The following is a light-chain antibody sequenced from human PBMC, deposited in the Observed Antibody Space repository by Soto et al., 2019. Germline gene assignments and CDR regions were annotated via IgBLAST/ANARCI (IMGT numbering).Light chain of an antibody. CDR2: TAS. J-gene: IGKJ4*01. Sequence: DIQLTQSPSFLSASVGDRVTVTCRASQGINSYLAWYQQKPGKAPKLLIYTASTLQSGVPSRFSGSGSGTEFTITITSLQPEDFAAYYCQQLYSYPLTFGGGTKVNIK. V-gene: IGKV1-9*01. CDR3: QQLYSYPLT. CDR1: QGINSY.